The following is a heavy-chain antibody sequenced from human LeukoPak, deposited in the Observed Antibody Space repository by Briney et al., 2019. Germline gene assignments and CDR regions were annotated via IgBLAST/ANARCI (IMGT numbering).Heavy chain of an antibody. CDR1: GFTFSNYA. CDR2: ISGSGGST. D-gene: IGHD6-13*01. V-gene: IGHV3-23*01. CDR3: AKERSSSWYSVFDN. Sequence: GRSLRLSCAASGFTFSNYAMTWVRQAPGKGLEWVSAISGSGGSTYYADSVKGRFTISRDNSKNTLYLQMNSLRAEDTAVYYCAKERSSSWYSVFDNWGQGTLVTVSS. J-gene: IGHJ4*02.